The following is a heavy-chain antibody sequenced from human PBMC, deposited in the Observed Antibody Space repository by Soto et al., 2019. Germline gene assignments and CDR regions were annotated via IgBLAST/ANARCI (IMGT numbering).Heavy chain of an antibody. CDR3: VAVQYFFDY. CDR1: GFSFSSYG. CDR2: ISYDGSNK. D-gene: IGHD3-10*01. Sequence: QVQLVESGGGVVQPGRSLRLSCAASGFSFSSYGMQWVRQAPGKGLEWVAVISYDGSNKYYADSVKDRFTISRDNSTQTLNLQMHSLRADDTAVYYCVAVQYFFDYCGPGTPVTFSS. V-gene: IGHV3-30*03. J-gene: IGHJ4*02.